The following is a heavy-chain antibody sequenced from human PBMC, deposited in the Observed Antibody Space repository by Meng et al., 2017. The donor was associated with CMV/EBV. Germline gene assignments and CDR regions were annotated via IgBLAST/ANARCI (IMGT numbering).Heavy chain of an antibody. Sequence: QVQLVQSGAEVRKPGASVKVSCKASGYTFTHHGISWVRQAPGQGLEWMGWISGYNDNTKYARHLQGRVTMTTDTSTNTAHMELRSLRSDDTAIYYCARDTMMIMSFDHWGPGTLVTVSS. CDR2: ISGYNDNT. CDR1: GYTFTHHG. V-gene: IGHV1-18*01. J-gene: IGHJ4*02. CDR3: ARDTMMIMSFDH. D-gene: IGHD3-22*01.